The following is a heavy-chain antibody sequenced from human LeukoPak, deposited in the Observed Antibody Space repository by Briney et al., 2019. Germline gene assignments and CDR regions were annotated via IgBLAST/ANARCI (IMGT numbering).Heavy chain of an antibody. CDR1: GFIFSNYN. J-gene: IGHJ4*02. V-gene: IGHV3-33*01. CDR3: ARDPGII. CDR2: IWFDGDHK. D-gene: IGHD2-15*01. Sequence: PGGSLRLSCAASGFIFSNYNMHWVRQAPGKGLEWVAVIWFDGDHKYDADSVKGRFTISRDNSKNTLYLQMNSLRAEDTAVYYCARDPGIIWGQGTLVTVSS.